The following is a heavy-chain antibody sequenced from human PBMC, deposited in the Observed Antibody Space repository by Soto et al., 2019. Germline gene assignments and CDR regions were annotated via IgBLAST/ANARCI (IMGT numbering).Heavy chain of an antibody. Sequence: TRSLPCTVSRXCRSGDECNCMRQPAGKGLEGIGRVYSSGSTNYNPSVKSRITMSIDTSKNQFSLKLSSVNAADKAVYYCARGANDYDSSGYYGGSLFDYCGQGTLGTASS. CDR3: ARGANDYDSSGYYGGSLFDY. CDR1: RXCRSGDE. D-gene: IGHD3-22*01. J-gene: IGHJ4*02. V-gene: IGHV4-4*07. CDR2: VYSSGST.